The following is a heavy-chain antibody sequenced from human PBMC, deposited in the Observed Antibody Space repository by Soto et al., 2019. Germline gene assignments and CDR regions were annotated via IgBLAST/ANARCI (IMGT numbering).Heavy chain of an antibody. Sequence: QVQLVESGGGVVQPGRSLRLSCAASGFTFSSYAMHWVRQAPGKGLEWVAVISYDGSNKYYADSVKGRFTISRDNSKNTLYLQMSSLRAEDTAVYYCAREGMAAAGEPYGMDVWGQGTTVTVSS. CDR1: GFTFSSYA. CDR3: AREGMAAAGEPYGMDV. V-gene: IGHV3-30-3*01. CDR2: ISYDGSNK. D-gene: IGHD6-13*01. J-gene: IGHJ6*02.